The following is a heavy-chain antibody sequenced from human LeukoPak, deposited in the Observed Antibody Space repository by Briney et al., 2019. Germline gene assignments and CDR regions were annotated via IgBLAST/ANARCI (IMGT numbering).Heavy chain of an antibody. Sequence: GASVKVSCKALGYTFTDHYFHWLRQAPGQGIEWMGWIHPGRGDTNIAQKFQGRVSLTRDMSTSTAYMELSRLTSDDTAVYYCARDHNWGPDYWGQGTLVSVSS. CDR1: GYTFTDHY. CDR3: ARDHNWGPDY. V-gene: IGHV1-2*02. CDR2: IHPGRGDT. J-gene: IGHJ4*02. D-gene: IGHD7-27*01.